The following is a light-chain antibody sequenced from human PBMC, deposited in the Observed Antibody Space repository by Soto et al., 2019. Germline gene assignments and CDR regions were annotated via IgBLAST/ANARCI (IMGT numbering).Light chain of an antibody. V-gene: IGKV1-5*01. CDR1: QTISSW. J-gene: IGKJ5*01. Sequence: IQLTQSPSSLSASVGDRVTITCRASQTISSWLAWYQQKPGKAPTLLIYDASTLERGVPSRFSGTGSGTEFTLSIDSLQPDDFATYYCQQYQASSNTFGQGTRLEI. CDR3: QQYQASSNT. CDR2: DAS.